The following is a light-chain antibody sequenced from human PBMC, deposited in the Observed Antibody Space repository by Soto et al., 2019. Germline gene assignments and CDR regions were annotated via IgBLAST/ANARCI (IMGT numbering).Light chain of an antibody. Sequence: PLSLPVTLGQPASTSCRSSQSLLHNNVYNYLEWYVXKTGQXTALMINLGSXXAPGVHAXXSGSGSGTDFTLKISRVEAEDVGVYYCMQALKNPVTFGQGTRMEIK. CDR2: LGS. V-gene: IGKV2-28*01. CDR1: QSLLHNNVYNY. CDR3: MQALKNPVT. J-gene: IGKJ5*01.